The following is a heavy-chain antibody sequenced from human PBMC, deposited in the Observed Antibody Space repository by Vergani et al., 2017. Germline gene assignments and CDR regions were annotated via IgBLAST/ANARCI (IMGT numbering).Heavy chain of an antibody. J-gene: IGHJ6*02. CDR1: GGSTSSYY. V-gene: IGHV4-59*01. D-gene: IGHD2-2*01. CDR3: ARDRYCSRTSCGMDV. Sequence: QVQLQESGPGLVKPSQTLCLTCTVPGGSTSSYYWSWIREPPGKGLEWSGYIYYSGSTTYNPPLKSRVTISVDTSKSQFSLKLSSVTAADTTGYYCARDRYCSRTSCGMDVWGQGTTVTVSS. CDR2: IYYSGST.